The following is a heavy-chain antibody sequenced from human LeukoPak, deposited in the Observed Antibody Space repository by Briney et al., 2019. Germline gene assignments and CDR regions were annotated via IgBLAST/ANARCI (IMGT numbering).Heavy chain of an antibody. D-gene: IGHD5-24*01. CDR2: INPDGTTT. Sequence: GGSLRLSCAASEFTFSTYWMHWVRQAPGKGLVWVSHINPDGTTTNYADSVKGRFTISRDNANNTLYLQMNSLRVEDTAVYYCVRDNAYKFDYWGQGTLVTVSS. J-gene: IGHJ4*02. CDR3: VRDNAYKFDY. V-gene: IGHV3-74*01. CDR1: EFTFSTYW.